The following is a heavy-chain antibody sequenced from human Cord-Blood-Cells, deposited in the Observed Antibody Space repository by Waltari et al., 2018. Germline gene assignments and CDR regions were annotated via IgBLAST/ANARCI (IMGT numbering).Heavy chain of an antibody. J-gene: IGHJ3*02. Sequence: EVQLVESGGGLVKPGGSLRLSCAASGFTFSSYSMNWVRQAPGKGLEWVSSISSSSSYIYHADSVKGRFTISRDNAKNSLYLQMNSLRAEDTAVYYCAREVRNYYGSGSYFMPDAFDIWGQGTMVTVSS. D-gene: IGHD3-10*01. CDR3: AREVRNYYGSGSYFMPDAFDI. V-gene: IGHV3-21*01. CDR2: ISSSSSYI. CDR1: GFTFSSYS.